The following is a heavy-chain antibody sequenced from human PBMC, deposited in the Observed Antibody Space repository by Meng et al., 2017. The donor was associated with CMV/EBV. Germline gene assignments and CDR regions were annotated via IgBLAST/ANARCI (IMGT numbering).Heavy chain of an antibody. D-gene: IGHD5-12*01. CDR2: IYTSGST. Sequence: VQLQESGPGRLKPSQTLSLTCTVSGGSISSGSYYWSWIRQPAGKGLEWIGRIYTSGSTNYNPSLKSRVTISVDTSKNQFSLKPSSVTAADTAVYYCAAFMVAIGVDYWGQGTLVTVSS. CDR3: AAFMVAIGVDY. CDR1: GGSISSGSYY. J-gene: IGHJ4*02. V-gene: IGHV4-61*02.